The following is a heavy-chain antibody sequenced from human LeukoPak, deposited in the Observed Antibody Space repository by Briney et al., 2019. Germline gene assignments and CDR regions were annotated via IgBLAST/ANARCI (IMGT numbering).Heavy chain of an antibody. CDR1: GYTFTGYY. V-gene: IGHV1-2*06. Sequence: GASVKVSCKASGYTFTGYYMHWVRQAPGQGLEWMGRIHPNSGGTNYAQKFQGRVTMTRDTSISTAYVELSSLRSDDTALYYCAKVPYCTGGSCLYYFDYWGQGTLVTVSS. J-gene: IGHJ4*02. CDR3: AKVPYCTGGSCLYYFDY. D-gene: IGHD2-15*01. CDR2: IHPNSGGT.